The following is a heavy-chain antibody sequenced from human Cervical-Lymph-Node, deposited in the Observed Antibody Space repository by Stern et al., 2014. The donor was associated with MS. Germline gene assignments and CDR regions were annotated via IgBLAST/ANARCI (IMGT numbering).Heavy chain of an antibody. D-gene: IGHD2-21*02. J-gene: IGHJ4*02. CDR2: ISGSGGAI. V-gene: IGHV3-11*01. CDR1: GFSFSDYD. CDR3: GRGDAGDY. Sequence: QVQLVESGGDLVKPGGSLRLSCVASGFSFSDYDMSWIRQAPGKGLEWISYISGSGGAITYADSVQGRFTISRDNAKNSLFLQMNSLRAEDTAVYYCGRGDAGDYWGQGTLVTVAS.